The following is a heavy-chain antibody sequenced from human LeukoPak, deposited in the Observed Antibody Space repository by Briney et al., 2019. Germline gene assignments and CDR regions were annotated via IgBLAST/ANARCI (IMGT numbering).Heavy chain of an antibody. V-gene: IGHV1-2*02. CDR1: GYTFTGYY. CDR3: ARDRGGDILTGYG. J-gene: IGHJ4*02. CDR2: INPNSGGT. Sequence: GASVKVSCKASGYTFTGYYMHWVRQAPGQGLEWMGWINPNSGGTNYAQKFQGRVTMTRDTSISTAYMELSRLRSDDTAVYYCARDRGGDILTGYGWGQGTLVTVSS. D-gene: IGHD3-9*01.